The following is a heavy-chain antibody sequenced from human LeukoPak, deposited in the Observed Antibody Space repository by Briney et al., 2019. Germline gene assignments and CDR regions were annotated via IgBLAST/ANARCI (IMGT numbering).Heavy chain of an antibody. CDR1: GDSISSSSSC. J-gene: IGHJ6*03. V-gene: IGHV4-39*07. D-gene: IGHD5-24*01. Sequence: SATLSLTCTVSGDSISSSSSCWGWIRQPPGEGLEWIGSIYYSGSTYYNTSLKSRVTISVDTSKYQFSLKLSSVTAAHTAVYYWAGGYNYAYYNYYYMDVWGKGTTVTVSS. CDR3: AGGYNYAYYNYYYMDV. CDR2: IYYSGST.